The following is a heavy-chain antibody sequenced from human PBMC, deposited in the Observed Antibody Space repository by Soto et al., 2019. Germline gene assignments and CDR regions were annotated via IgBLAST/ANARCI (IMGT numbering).Heavy chain of an antibody. D-gene: IGHD3-3*01. CDR3: LKGPTIFGVVIVFEYYYGLDV. CDR2: ICCNCVST. CDR1: GFTFSDCA. Sequence: GGSLRLSCEASGFTFSDCAMSWVRQAPGKGLEWVSAICCNCVSTYYADFVTGRFTISRDNSKNTLYLQMNSLRTEDTALYFCLKGPTIFGVVIVFEYYYGLDVWGQGTTVTVSS. V-gene: IGHV3-23*01. J-gene: IGHJ6*02.